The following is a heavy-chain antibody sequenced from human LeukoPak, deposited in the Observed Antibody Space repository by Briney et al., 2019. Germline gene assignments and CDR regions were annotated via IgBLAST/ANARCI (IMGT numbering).Heavy chain of an antibody. CDR2: IYTSGST. J-gene: IGHJ4*02. CDR3: ASAYYDSSGYSPFDY. CDR1: GGSISSYY. V-gene: IGHV4-4*07. Sequence: PSETLSLTCTVSGGSISSYYWSWIRQPAGKGLEWIGRIYTSGSTNYNPSLKSRVTMSVDTSKNQFSLKLSSVTAADTAVYYCASAYYDSSGYSPFDYWGQGTLVTVSS. D-gene: IGHD3-22*01.